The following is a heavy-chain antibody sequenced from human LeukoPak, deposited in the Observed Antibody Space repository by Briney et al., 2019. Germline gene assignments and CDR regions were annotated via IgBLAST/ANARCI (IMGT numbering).Heavy chain of an antibody. CDR1: GGSFSGYY. V-gene: IGHV4-34*01. CDR2: INHSGST. J-gene: IGHJ4*02. Sequence: PSETLSLTCAVYGGSFSGYYWSWIRQPPGKGLEWIGEINHSGSTNYNPSLKRRVTISVDTSKNQFSLKLSSVTAADTAVYYCARGSSLRYFDWLLQAPDYWGQGTLVTVSS. CDR3: ARGSSLRYFDWLLQAPDY. D-gene: IGHD3-9*01.